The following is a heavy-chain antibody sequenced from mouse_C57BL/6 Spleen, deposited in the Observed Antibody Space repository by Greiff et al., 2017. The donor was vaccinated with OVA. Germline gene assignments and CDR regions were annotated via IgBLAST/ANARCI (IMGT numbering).Heavy chain of an antibody. J-gene: IGHJ1*03. CDR1: GYAFSSYW. CDR2: IYPGDGDT. Sequence: QVQLKESGAELVQPGASVTISCKASGYAFSSYWMNWVKQRPGKGLEWIGQIYPGDGDTNYNGKFKGKATLTADKSSSTAYMQLSSLTSEDSAVYFCARIYYYGSSDRYFDVWGTGTTVTVSS. CDR3: ARIYYYGSSDRYFDV. V-gene: IGHV1-80*01. D-gene: IGHD1-1*01.